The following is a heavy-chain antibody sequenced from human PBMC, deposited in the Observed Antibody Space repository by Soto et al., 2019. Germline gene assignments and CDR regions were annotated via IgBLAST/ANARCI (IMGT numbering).Heavy chain of an antibody. CDR1: GFTFRDYY. J-gene: IGHJ6*02. CDR2: IDSSTKYT. V-gene: IGHV3-11*05. CDR3: AREYYYTMDV. Sequence: ESGGGLVRPGGSLRLFCEASGFTFRDYYMTWFRQAPGKGLEWLSYIDSSTKYTNYADSVKGRFTISRDNAKNSLYLQMNSLRADDTAVYYCAREYYYTMDVWGQGTMVTVSS.